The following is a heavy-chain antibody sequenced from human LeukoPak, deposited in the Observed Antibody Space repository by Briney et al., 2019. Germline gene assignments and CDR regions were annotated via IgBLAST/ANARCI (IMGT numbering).Heavy chain of an antibody. CDR1: DFTFSTYA. Sequence: PGGSLRLSCAASDFTFSTYAMSWVRQAPGKGLEWVSSISSSGGSSYDADSVKGRFTISRDNSKKTLYLQMNSLRAEDTAVYYCAGSQRWFLYWFDYWGQGTLVTVSS. J-gene: IGHJ4*02. CDR2: ISSSGGSS. D-gene: IGHD5-18*01. V-gene: IGHV3-23*01. CDR3: AGSQRWFLYWFDY.